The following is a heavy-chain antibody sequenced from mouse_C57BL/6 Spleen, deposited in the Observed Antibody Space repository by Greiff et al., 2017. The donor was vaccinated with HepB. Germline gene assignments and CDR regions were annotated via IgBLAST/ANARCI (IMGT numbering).Heavy chain of an antibody. Sequence: VQLQQSGAELVRPGTSVKVSCKASGYAFTNYLMEWVKQRPGQGLEWIGVINPGSGGTNYNEKFKGKATLTADKSSSTAYMQLSSLTSEDSAVYFCAREDYDYDGAMDYWGQGTSVTVSS. D-gene: IGHD2-4*01. J-gene: IGHJ4*01. CDR3: AREDYDYDGAMDY. CDR2: INPGSGGT. CDR1: GYAFTNYL. V-gene: IGHV1-54*01.